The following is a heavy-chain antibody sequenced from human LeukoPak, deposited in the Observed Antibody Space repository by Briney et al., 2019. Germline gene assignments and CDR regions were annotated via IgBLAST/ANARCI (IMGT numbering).Heavy chain of an antibody. CDR3: ARVYGDYSFYKY. CDR1: GFTFGDYA. CDR2: IKQDGSEK. D-gene: IGHD4-17*01. J-gene: IGHJ4*02. Sequence: GGSLRLSCTASGFTFGDYAMSWFRQAPGKGLEWVANIKQDGSEKYYVDSVKGRFTISRDNAKNSLYLQMNSLRAEDTAVYYCARVYGDYSFYKYWGQGTLVTVSS. V-gene: IGHV3-7*01.